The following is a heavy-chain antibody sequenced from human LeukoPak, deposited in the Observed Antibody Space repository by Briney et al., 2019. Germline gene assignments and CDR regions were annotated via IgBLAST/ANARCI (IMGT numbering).Heavy chain of an antibody. J-gene: IGHJ4*02. D-gene: IGHD4-17*01. V-gene: IGHV4-34*01. CDR2: INHSGST. CDR3: ARDETTPLPGAY. Sequence: SETLSLTCAVYGGSLSGYYWNWIRQPPGKGLEWIGEINHSGSTHYNPSLKSRVTMSVDTSKNQFSMKLSSVTAADTAVYYCARDETTPLPGAYWGQGTLVTVSS. CDR1: GGSLSGYY.